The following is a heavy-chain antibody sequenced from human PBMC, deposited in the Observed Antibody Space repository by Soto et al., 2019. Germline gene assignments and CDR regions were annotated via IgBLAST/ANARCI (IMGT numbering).Heavy chain of an antibody. CDR1: GESVSGTIYY. Sequence: SETLSLTCIVSGESVSGTIYYWGWIRQPPGKGLEWIGSIYYSGSTYYNPSLKSRVTISVDTSKNHFSLKLTSVTAADTAVYYCARPGGSGWFYFDSWGQGSQVTVSS. J-gene: IGHJ4*02. CDR3: ARPGGSGWFYFDS. V-gene: IGHV4-39*02. CDR2: IYYSGST. D-gene: IGHD6-13*01.